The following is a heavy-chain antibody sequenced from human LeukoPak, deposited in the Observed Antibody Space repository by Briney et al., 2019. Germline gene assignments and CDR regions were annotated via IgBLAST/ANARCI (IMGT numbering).Heavy chain of an antibody. Sequence: GGSLRLSCAASGFTFSSYAMHWVRQAPGKGLEWVAVISYDGSNKYYADSVKGRFTISRDNSKNTLYLQMNSLRAEDTAVYYCAKDPFDYYDSSGYLDYWGQGTLVTVSS. D-gene: IGHD3-22*01. J-gene: IGHJ4*02. CDR1: GFTFSSYA. CDR3: AKDPFDYYDSSGYLDY. CDR2: ISYDGSNK. V-gene: IGHV3-30*04.